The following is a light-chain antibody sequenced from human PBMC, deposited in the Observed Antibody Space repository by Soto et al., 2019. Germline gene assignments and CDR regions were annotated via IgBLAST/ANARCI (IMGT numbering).Light chain of an antibody. J-gene: IGLJ1*01. CDR1: RSDIGSYDY. Sequence: QSVLTQPASVSGSPGQSITVSCTGTRSDIGSYDYVSWYKQHPGKVPKLIIYDVSNRPSGVSNRFSGSKSGNTASLTISGLQAEDEAEYYCTYFTTAYTHVFGSGTKLTFL. CDR3: TYFTTAYTHV. V-gene: IGLV2-14*03. CDR2: DVS.